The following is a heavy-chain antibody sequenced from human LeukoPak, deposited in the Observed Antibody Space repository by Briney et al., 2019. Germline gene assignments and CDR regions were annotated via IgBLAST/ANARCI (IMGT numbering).Heavy chain of an antibody. V-gene: IGHV3-66*02. D-gene: IGHD7-27*01. CDR1: GFIVSNNH. J-gene: IGHJ5*02. CDR2: TYTGTSA. Sequence: PGGSLRLSCAASGFIVSNNHMSWVRQAPGKGLEWVSLTYTGTSAYYADSVKGRFTISRDNSKNTLNLQMSSLRVEDTAVYYCARESWGPVGPWGQGTLVTVSS. CDR3: ARESWGPVGP.